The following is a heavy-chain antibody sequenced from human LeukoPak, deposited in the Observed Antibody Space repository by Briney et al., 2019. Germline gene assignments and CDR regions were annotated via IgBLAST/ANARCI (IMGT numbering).Heavy chain of an antibody. CDR2: ISSSSSYI. Sequence: SGGSLRLSCAASGFTFSSYSMNWVRQAPGKGLEWVSSISSSSSYIYYADSVKGRFTISRDNAKNSLYLQMNSLRAEDTAVYYCAGLYDRSSYLDYWGQGTLVTVSS. V-gene: IGHV3-21*01. CDR3: AGLYDRSSYLDY. CDR1: GFTFSSYS. D-gene: IGHD3-22*01. J-gene: IGHJ4*02.